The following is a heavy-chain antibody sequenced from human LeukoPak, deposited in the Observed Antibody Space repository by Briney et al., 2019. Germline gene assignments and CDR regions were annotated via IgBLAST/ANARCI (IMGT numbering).Heavy chain of an antibody. V-gene: IGHV3-66*01. D-gene: IGHD3-9*01. CDR1: GFTVSSNY. CDR3: ARDRLHYDSLTGYPAD. Sequence: GGSLRLSCAASGFTVSSNYMSWVRQAPGKGLEWVSVIYSGGSTHYADSVKGRFTISRDNSKNTLYLQMTSLRAEDTAVYYCARDRLHYDSLTGYPADWGQGTLVTVSS. J-gene: IGHJ4*02. CDR2: IYSGGST.